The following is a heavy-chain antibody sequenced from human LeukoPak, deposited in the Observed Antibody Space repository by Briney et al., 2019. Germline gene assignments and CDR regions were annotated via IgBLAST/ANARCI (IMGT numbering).Heavy chain of an antibody. V-gene: IGHV3-30*18. Sequence: PGRSLRLSCAASGLTFSSYGMHWVRQAPGKGLEWGAVISYDGSNKYYADSVKGRFTISRDNSKNTLYLQMNSLRAEDTAVYYCAKDYGGNPYYFDYWGQGTLVTVSS. CDR2: ISYDGSNK. J-gene: IGHJ4*02. D-gene: IGHD4-23*01. CDR1: GLTFSSYG. CDR3: AKDYGGNPYYFDY.